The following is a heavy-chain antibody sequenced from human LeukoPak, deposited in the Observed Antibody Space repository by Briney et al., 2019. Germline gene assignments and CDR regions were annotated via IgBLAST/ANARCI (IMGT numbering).Heavy chain of an antibody. CDR3: ATFDASAWFFFDS. V-gene: IGHV1-8*02. CDR1: VCTFTDYY. D-gene: IGHD6-19*01. J-gene: IGHJ4*02. Sequence: ASVKVSCMASVCTFTDYYMHWVRPAPGQGVECMGWMSPKSGNAGYAQKFQGRVTMTRDTSINTAYLELKSLTSEDTAVYYCATFDASAWFFFDSWGQGTLVTVSS. CDR2: MSPKSGNA.